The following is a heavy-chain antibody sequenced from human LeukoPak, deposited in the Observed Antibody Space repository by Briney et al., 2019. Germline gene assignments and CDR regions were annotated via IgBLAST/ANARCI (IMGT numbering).Heavy chain of an antibody. Sequence: GGSLRLSCAASGFTFSSYWMHWVRQAPGKGLVWVSRINSDGSSTSYADSVKGRSTISRDNAKNTVYLQMNSLRAEDTAVYYCARRSGITAGGTFPYYYYGMDVWGQGTTVTVSS. CDR2: INSDGSST. V-gene: IGHV3-74*01. J-gene: IGHJ6*02. CDR1: GFTFSSYW. D-gene: IGHD6-13*01. CDR3: ARRSGITAGGTFPYYYYGMDV.